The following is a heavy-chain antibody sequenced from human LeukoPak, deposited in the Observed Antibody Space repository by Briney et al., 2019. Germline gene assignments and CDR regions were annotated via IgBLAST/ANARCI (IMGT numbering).Heavy chain of an antibody. CDR2: IYYTGST. J-gene: IGHJ4*02. CDR3: ARAPSNHFDY. V-gene: IGHV4-39*07. Sequence: SETLSLTCTLSGGSISSSSYSWGWFRRPPGKGLEWIGSIYYTGSTYYNPSLKSRVIISADTSKNQFSLKLTSVTAADTAVYYCARAPSNHFDYWGQGTLVTVSS. CDR1: GGSISSSSYS.